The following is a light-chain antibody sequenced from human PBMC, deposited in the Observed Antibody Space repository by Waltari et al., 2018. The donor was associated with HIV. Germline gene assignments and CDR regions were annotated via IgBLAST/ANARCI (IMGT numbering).Light chain of an antibody. CDR1: SSHIGSNY. Sequence: QSVLTQPPSASGTPGQRVSISCSGSSSHIGSNYVYWYQQLPGTAPNLLIYRNDERPSGVPDRFSGSKSGTSAPLAISGLRSEDEADYYCAAWDDSLSAWVFGGGTKLTVL. V-gene: IGLV1-47*01. J-gene: IGLJ3*02. CDR3: AAWDDSLSAWV. CDR2: RND.